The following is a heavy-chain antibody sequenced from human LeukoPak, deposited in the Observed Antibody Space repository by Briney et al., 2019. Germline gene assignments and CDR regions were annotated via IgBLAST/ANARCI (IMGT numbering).Heavy chain of an antibody. J-gene: IGHJ5*02. CDR2: IIPIFGTA. CDR1: GGTFDTSA. V-gene: IGHV1-69*13. D-gene: IGHD2-15*01. CDR3: ARDPAGRLEYCSGVTCYEPNWFDP. Sequence: GASVKVSCKASGGTFDTSAISWVRQAPGQGLEWMGGIIPIFGTANHARKFQGRVTITADESTGTAYMELSSLRPEDTAVYYCARDPAGRLEYCSGVTCYEPNWFDPWGQGTLVTVSS.